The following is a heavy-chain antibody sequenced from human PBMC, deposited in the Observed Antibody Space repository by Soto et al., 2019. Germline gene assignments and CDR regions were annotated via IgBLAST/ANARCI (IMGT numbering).Heavy chain of an antibody. CDR1: GFTFSSYS. J-gene: IGHJ4*02. D-gene: IGHD5-12*01. CDR2: ISSSSSYI. CDR3: ARYGADVATISYFDY. Sequence: GGSLRLSCAASGFTFSSYSMNWVRQAPGKGLEWVSSISSSSSYIYYADSVKGRFTISRDNAKNSLYLQMNSLRAEDTAVYYCARYGADVATISYFDYWGQGTLVTVSS. V-gene: IGHV3-21*01.